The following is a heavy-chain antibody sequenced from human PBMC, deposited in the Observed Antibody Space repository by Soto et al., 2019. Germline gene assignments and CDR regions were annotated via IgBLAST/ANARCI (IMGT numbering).Heavy chain of an antibody. J-gene: IGHJ6*02. CDR3: ARGDLGYCSGGSCSTYYYYYGMDV. CDR2: IIPIFGTA. Sequence: GASVKVSCKASGGTFSSYAISWVRQAPGQGLEWMGGIIPIFGTANYAQKFQGRVTITADESTSTAYMELSSLRSEDTAVYYCARGDLGYCSGGSCSTYYYYYGMDVWGQGTTVTV. V-gene: IGHV1-69*13. CDR1: GGTFSSYA. D-gene: IGHD2-15*01.